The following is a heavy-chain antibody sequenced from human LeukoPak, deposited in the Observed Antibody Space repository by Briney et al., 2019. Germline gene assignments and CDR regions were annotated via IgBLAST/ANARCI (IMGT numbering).Heavy chain of an antibody. J-gene: IGHJ6*03. CDR3: ARETFMVRGTPSPLYYYYYYMDV. D-gene: IGHD3-10*01. V-gene: IGHV4-61*02. Sequence: PSETLSLTCTVSGGSISSGNYYWSWIRQPAGKGLEWIGRIYTSGSTNYNPSLKSRVTISVDTSKNQFSLKLSSVTAADTAVYYCARETFMVRGTPSPLYYYYYYMDVWGKGTTVTISS. CDR2: IYTSGST. CDR1: GGSISSGNYY.